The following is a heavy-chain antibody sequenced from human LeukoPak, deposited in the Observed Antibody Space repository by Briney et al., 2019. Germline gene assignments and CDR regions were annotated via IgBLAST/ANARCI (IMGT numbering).Heavy chain of an antibody. CDR2: SSSGSSTI. D-gene: IGHD5-24*01. CDR3: ARGEQDMATMSIDY. Sequence: GGSLRLSWAASGFTFSTYAMNWVRQAPGNGLEWISYSSSGSSTIYYADSVKGRFTISRDNAKNSLYLQMHSLRAEDTAVYYCARGEQDMATMSIDYWGQGALVTVPS. J-gene: IGHJ4*02. CDR1: GFTFSTYA. V-gene: IGHV3-48*04.